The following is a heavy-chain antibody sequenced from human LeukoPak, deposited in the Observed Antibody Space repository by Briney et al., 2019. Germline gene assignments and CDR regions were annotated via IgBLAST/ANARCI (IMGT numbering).Heavy chain of an antibody. V-gene: IGHV3-30*04. CDR1: GFTFSSYV. CDR2: ISYDGSNE. J-gene: IGHJ3*02. D-gene: IGHD3-22*01. Sequence: GGSLRLSCAASGFTFSSYVMHWVRQAPGKGLEWVAIISYDGSNEYYADSVKGRFTISRDNSKNTLYLQMNSLRAADTAVYYCARDDAHYDSSGYYWADAFDIWGQGTMVTVSS. CDR3: ARDDAHYDSSGYYWADAFDI.